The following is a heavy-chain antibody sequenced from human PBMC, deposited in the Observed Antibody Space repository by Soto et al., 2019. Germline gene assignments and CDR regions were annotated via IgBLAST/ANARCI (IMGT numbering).Heavy chain of an antibody. J-gene: IGHJ6*04. D-gene: IGHD3-10*01. CDR1: GGSISSYY. CDR2: INHSGST. CDR3: ARVKSVYYGSGSYMGMDV. V-gene: IGHV4-59*12. Sequence: PSETLSLTCTVSGGSISSYYWSWIRQPPGKGLEWIGYINHSGSTNYNPSLKSRVTISVDTSKNQFSLKLSSVTAADTAVYYCARVKSVYYGSGSYMGMDVWGKGTTVTVSS.